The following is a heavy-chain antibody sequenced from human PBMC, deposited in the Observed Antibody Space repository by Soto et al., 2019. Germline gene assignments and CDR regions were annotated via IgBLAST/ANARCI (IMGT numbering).Heavy chain of an antibody. J-gene: IGHJ6*02. CDR1: GGTFSSYA. CDR3: ARGPFHCSSTNCYSYVDYYYGLDV. D-gene: IGHD2-2*01. Sequence: ASVKVSCKASGGTFSSYAISWVRQAPGQGLEWMGGIIPIFGTANYAQKFQGRVTITADESTSTVYMELSSLISEDTAVYYCARGPFHCSSTNCYSYVDYYYGLDVWGQGTTVTVSS. V-gene: IGHV1-69*13. CDR2: IIPIFGTA.